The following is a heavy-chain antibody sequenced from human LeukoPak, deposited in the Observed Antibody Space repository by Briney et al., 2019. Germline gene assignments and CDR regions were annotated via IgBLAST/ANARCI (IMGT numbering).Heavy chain of an antibody. CDR3: ARERVIAAAGDGFDS. Sequence: GGSLRLSCAASGFTFSDYSMNWVRQAPGKGLEWVSYISSSSTTIFYADSVKGRFTISRDNAKNSLFLQMNGLRDEDTALYYCARERVIAAAGDGFDSWGQGTLVTVSS. D-gene: IGHD2-21*01. CDR2: ISSSSTTI. V-gene: IGHV3-48*02. CDR1: GFTFSDYS. J-gene: IGHJ4*02.